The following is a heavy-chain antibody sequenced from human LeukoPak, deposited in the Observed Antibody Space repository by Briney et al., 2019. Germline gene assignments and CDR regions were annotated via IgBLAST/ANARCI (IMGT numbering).Heavy chain of an antibody. D-gene: IGHD3-22*01. Sequence: PSETLSLTCAVYGGSFSGYYWSWIRQPPGKGLEWIGKINHSGSTNYNPSLKSRVTISVDTSKNQFSLKLSSVTAADTAVYYCARGPVYYDSSGYYYWSFDYWGQGTLVTVSS. J-gene: IGHJ4*02. V-gene: IGHV4-34*01. CDR3: ARGPVYYDSSGYYYWSFDY. CDR1: GGSFSGYY. CDR2: INHSGST.